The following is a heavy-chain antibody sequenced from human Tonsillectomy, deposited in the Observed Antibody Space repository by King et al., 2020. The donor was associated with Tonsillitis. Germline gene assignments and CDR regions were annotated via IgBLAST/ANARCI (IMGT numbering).Heavy chain of an antibody. Sequence: VQLVESGGGVVQPGGSLRLSCAASGFNFRRHFMSWVRQAPGKGLEWGANIKQDGSERNYVDSVKGRFTISRDNAKNSLFLQMNSLRADDTAVYYCARDKDYVWGSKRPSHPDSWGQGTLVSVSS. CDR3: ARDKDYVWGSKRPSHPDS. D-gene: IGHD3-16*01. CDR2: IKQDGSER. V-gene: IGHV3-7*01. CDR1: GFNFRRHF. J-gene: IGHJ4*02.